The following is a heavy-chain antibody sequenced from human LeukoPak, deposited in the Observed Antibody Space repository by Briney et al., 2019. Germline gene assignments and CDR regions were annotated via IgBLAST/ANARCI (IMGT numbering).Heavy chain of an antibody. Sequence: GASVKVSCKASGYTFTNYYIHWVRQAPGQGLEWVGIINPSGADTTYAQKLQGRVTMTRDTSTSTVYMELSSLRSEDTVIYYCAKGPMVRGVIIYFDYWGQGTLVTVSS. D-gene: IGHD3-10*01. V-gene: IGHV1-46*03. CDR2: INPSGADT. J-gene: IGHJ4*02. CDR3: AKGPMVRGVIIYFDY. CDR1: GYTFTNYY.